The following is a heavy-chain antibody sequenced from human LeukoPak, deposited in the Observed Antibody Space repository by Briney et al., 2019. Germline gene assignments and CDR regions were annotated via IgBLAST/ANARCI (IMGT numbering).Heavy chain of an antibody. CDR3: AGSHYDFWSGLSNWFDP. V-gene: IGHV4-39*01. CDR1: GGSISSSSYY. J-gene: IGHJ5*02. Sequence: SETLSLTCTVSGGSISSSSYYRGWIRQPPGKGLEWIGSIYYSGSTYYNPSLKSRVTISVDTSKNQFSLKLSSVTAADTAVYYCAGSHYDFWSGLSNWFDPWGQGTLVTVSS. CDR2: IYYSGST. D-gene: IGHD3-3*01.